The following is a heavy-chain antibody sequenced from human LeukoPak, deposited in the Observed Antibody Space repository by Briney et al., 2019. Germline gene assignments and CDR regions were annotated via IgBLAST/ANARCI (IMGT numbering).Heavy chain of an antibody. CDR3: ARDYDSSGLDAFDI. J-gene: IGHJ3*02. Sequence: GGSLRLSCAASGFTFSNYSMNWVRQAPGKGLEWVSSISSSSSYIYYADSVKGRFTISRDNAKNSLYLQTNSLRAEDTAVYYCARDYDSSGLDAFDIWGQGTMVTVSS. CDR2: ISSSSSYI. D-gene: IGHD3-22*01. V-gene: IGHV3-21*01. CDR1: GFTFSNYS.